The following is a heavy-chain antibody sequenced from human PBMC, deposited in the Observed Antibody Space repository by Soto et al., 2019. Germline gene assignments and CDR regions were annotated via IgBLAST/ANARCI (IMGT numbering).Heavy chain of an antibody. CDR1: GFTFSIYW. D-gene: IGHD1-26*01. V-gene: IGHV3-74*01. J-gene: IGHJ6*02. CDR3: TRVGGSVSGMDV. Sequence: EVQLVESGGGLVQPGGSLRLSCAASGFTFSIYWMHWVRQAPGKGPVWVSRIDNAGSSARYADSVKGRFTISRDNAKSTVYLQMNSLRAEDTAVYYSTRVGGSVSGMDVWGQGTTVTVSS. CDR2: IDNAGSSA.